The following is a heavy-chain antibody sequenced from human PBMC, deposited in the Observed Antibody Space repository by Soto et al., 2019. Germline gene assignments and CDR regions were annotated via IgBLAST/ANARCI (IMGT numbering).Heavy chain of an antibody. CDR2: IWYDGSNK. CDR1: GFTFSSYG. J-gene: IGHJ4*02. V-gene: IGHV3-33*01. D-gene: IGHD4-17*01. Sequence: QVQLVESGGGVVQPGRSLRLSCAASGFTFSSYGMHWVRQAPGKGLEWVAVIWYDGSNKYYADSVKGRFTISRDNSKNTLYLQMNSLRAEDTAVYYCAREHSPVTTDVLVYWGQGTLVTVSS. CDR3: AREHSPVTTDVLVY.